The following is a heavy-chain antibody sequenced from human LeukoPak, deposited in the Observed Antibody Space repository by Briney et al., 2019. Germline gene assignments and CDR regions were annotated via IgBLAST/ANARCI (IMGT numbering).Heavy chain of an antibody. J-gene: IGHJ4*02. Sequence: SETLSLTCAVYGGSFSGYYWSWIRQPPGKGLEWIGEINHSGSTNYNPSLKSRVTISVDTSKNQFSLKLSSVTAADTAVYYCARVLVAEAYYFDYWGQGTLVTVSS. V-gene: IGHV4-34*01. D-gene: IGHD5-12*01. CDR1: GGSFSGYY. CDR3: ARVLVAEAYYFDY. CDR2: INHSGST.